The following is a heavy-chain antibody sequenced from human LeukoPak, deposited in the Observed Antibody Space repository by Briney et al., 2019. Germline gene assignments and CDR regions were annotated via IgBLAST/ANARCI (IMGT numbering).Heavy chain of an antibody. V-gene: IGHV3-7*01. CDR3: ARDRPQYSSSWYERYFQH. Sequence: GGSLRLSCAASGFTFSSYWMSWVRQAPGKGLEWVANIKQDGSEKYYVDSVKGRFTISRDNAKNSLYLQMNSLRAEDTAVYYCARDRPQYSSSWYERYFQHWGQGTLVTVSS. CDR1: GFTFSSYW. D-gene: IGHD6-13*01. J-gene: IGHJ1*01. CDR2: IKQDGSEK.